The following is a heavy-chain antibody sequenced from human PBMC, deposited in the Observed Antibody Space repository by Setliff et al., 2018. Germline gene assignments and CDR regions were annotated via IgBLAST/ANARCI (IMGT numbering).Heavy chain of an antibody. CDR3: ARERSYYYDSSGFYYEGRHFDY. D-gene: IGHD3-22*01. CDR2: LYYSGNT. V-gene: IGHV4-59*01. CDR1: GGSISSYS. Sequence: PSETLSLTCNVSGGSISSYSWSWIRQAPGKGPEWIGYLYYSGNTNYNPSLKSRVTISGDTSQNYFSLKLTSVAEADTAVYYCARERSYYYDSSGFYYEGRHFDYWGQGTLVTVSS. J-gene: IGHJ4*02.